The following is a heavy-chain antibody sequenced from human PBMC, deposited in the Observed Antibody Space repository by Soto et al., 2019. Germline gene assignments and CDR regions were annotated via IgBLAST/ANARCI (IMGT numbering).Heavy chain of an antibody. CDR1: GFTFSSYS. CDR2: ISSSSSYI. J-gene: IGHJ6*03. D-gene: IGHD1-26*01. CDR3: ARIQGGSYYYYYYYMDV. V-gene: IGHV3-21*01. Sequence: RGSLRLSCAASGFTFSSYSMNWVRQAPGKGLEWVSSISSSSSYIYYADSVKGRFTISRDNAKNSLYLQMNSLRAEDTAVYYCARIQGGSYYYYYYYMDVWGKGTTVTVSS.